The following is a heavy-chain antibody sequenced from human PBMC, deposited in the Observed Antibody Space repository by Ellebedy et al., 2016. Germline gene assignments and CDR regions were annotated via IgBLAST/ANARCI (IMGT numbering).Heavy chain of an antibody. CDR1: GFNFSNSW. CDR2: IKQDGGEK. Sequence: GESLKISCTASGFNFSNSWMSWVRQAPQKGLEWVANIKQDGGEKHYVDAVKGRFTITRDNAKSSLYLQMNSLRAGDTAVYYCARDRDASGSFYDYWGQGTLVTVSS. J-gene: IGHJ4*02. V-gene: IGHV3-7*03. CDR3: ARDRDASGSFYDY. D-gene: IGHD1-26*01.